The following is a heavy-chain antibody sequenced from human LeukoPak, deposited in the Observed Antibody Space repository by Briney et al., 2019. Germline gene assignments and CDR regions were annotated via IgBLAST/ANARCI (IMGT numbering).Heavy chain of an antibody. V-gene: IGHV4-61*02. Sequence: PSQTLSLTCTVSGGSIGSGSYYWSWIRQPAGKGLEWIGRIYTSGSTNYNPSLKSRVTISVDTSKNQFSLKLSSVTAADTAVYYCARDLSYGSGSYTLDYWGQGTLVTVSS. CDR1: GGSIGSGSYY. D-gene: IGHD3-10*01. CDR2: IYTSGST. CDR3: ARDLSYGSGSYTLDY. J-gene: IGHJ4*02.